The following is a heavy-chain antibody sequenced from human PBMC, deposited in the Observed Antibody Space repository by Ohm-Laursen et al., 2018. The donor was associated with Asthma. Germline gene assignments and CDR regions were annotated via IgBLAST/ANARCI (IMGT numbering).Heavy chain of an antibody. J-gene: IGHJ4*02. CDR1: GYTVSRYS. V-gene: IGHV3-21*01. CDR3: ARDMTDDY. CDR2: ISTASSFI. Sequence: SLRLSCAAPGYTVSRYSIHWVRQIPGKGLEWVASISTASSFIYYADSVKGRFTISRDNAKNSLYLQMNSLRAEDTAVYYCARDMTDDYWGQGTLVTVSS. D-gene: IGHD3-16*01.